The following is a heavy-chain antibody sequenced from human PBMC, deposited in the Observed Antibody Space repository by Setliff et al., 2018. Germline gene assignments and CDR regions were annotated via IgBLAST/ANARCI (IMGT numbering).Heavy chain of an antibody. CDR3: ARGTYANSWARFDF. V-gene: IGHV4-30-4*08. Sequence: SETLSLTCAVSDDSTRNNNYFWAWIRQPPGKGLEWIGFMYHNGDTHYSPSLRSRVSLSVDTSRRQVSLKLNTATAADTAVYYCARGTYANSWARFDFWGRGTLVTVSS. J-gene: IGHJ4*02. CDR2: MYHNGDT. D-gene: IGHD2-15*01. CDR1: DDSTRNNNYF.